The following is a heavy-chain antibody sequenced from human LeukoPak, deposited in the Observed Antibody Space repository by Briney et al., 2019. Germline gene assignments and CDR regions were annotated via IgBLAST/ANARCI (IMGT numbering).Heavy chain of an antibody. CDR3: ARHRFDY. Sequence: GGSLRLSCAASGFTLSSYAMHWVRQAPGKGLEWVAVISYDGSNKYYADSVKGRFTISRDNSKNTLYLQMNSLRAEDTAVYYCARHRFDYWGQGTLVTVSS. J-gene: IGHJ4*02. V-gene: IGHV3-30-3*01. CDR2: ISYDGSNK. CDR1: GFTLSSYA.